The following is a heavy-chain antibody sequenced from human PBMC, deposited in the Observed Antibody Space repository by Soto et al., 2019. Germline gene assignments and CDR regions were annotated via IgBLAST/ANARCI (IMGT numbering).Heavy chain of an antibody. Sequence: GESLKISCAASGFTFISYGMHWVLQAPGKGLEWVAVIWYDGSNKYYADSVKGRFTISRDNSKNTLYVQVNSLRAEDTAVYFCARDKTGVTEFDFWGQGTLVTVSS. CDR2: IWYDGSNK. CDR1: GFTFISYG. V-gene: IGHV3-33*01. J-gene: IGHJ4*02. D-gene: IGHD3-10*01. CDR3: ARDKTGVTEFDF.